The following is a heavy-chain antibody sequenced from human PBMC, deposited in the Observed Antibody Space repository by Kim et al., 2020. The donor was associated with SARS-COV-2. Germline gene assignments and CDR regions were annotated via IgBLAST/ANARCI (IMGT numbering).Heavy chain of an antibody. D-gene: IGHD3-9*01. J-gene: IGHJ4*02. CDR2: ISAYNGNT. Sequence: ASVKVSCKASGYTFTSYGISWVRQAPGQGLEWMGWISAYNGNTNYAQKLQGRVTMTTDTSTSTAYMELRSLRSDDTAVYYCARGSPDYDILTGKQHDYWGQGTLVTVSS. V-gene: IGHV1-18*04. CDR1: GYTFTSYG. CDR3: ARGSPDYDILTGKQHDY.